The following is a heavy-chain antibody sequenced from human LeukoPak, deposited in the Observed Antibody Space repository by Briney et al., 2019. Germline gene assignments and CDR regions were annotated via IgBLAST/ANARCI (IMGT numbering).Heavy chain of an antibody. V-gene: IGHV4-39*07. Sequence: KTSEALSLTCTVSGDSITSGIFYWGWIRQPPGKGLEWLGSIHYSGSTYYNPSLKSRVTISVDTPENQFSLNLSSVTAADTAVYYCARDGGSGSYYKADYWGQGTLVTVSS. CDR1: GDSITSGIFY. D-gene: IGHD3-10*01. CDR2: IHYSGST. J-gene: IGHJ4*02. CDR3: ARDGGSGSYYKADY.